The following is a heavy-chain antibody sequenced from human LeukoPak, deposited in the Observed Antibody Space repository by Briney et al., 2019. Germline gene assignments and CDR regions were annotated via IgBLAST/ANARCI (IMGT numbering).Heavy chain of an antibody. J-gene: IGHJ4*02. Sequence: SETPSLTCTVSGGSISSGGYYWSWIRQHPGKGLEWIGYIYYSGTTYYNPSLKSRVTMSVDTSKNQFSLKLISVTAADTAVYYCARDVTGGSDFDYWGQGTLVTDCS. CDR3: ARDVTGGSDFDY. D-gene: IGHD1-26*01. CDR1: GGSISSGGYY. V-gene: IGHV4-31*03. CDR2: IYYSGTT.